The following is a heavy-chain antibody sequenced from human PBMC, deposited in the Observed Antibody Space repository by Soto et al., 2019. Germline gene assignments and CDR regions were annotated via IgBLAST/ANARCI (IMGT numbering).Heavy chain of an antibody. CDR1: GLILRTYA. Sequence: HPGGSLRLSCAASGLILRTYAMHWVRQAPGKGLEWVAVISSDGSEEYYADSVKGRFTISRDNSNSKMFLEMTNLRADDTALYYCAREAIAAAGPLDHWGPGTLVTVSS. J-gene: IGHJ4*02. CDR2: ISSDGSEE. CDR3: AREAIAAAGPLDH. V-gene: IGHV3-33*01. D-gene: IGHD6-13*01.